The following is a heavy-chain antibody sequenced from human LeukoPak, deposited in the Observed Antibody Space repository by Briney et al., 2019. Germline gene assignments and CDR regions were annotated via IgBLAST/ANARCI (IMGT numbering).Heavy chain of an antibody. J-gene: IGHJ4*02. CDR3: ARDLGGYNPDY. Sequence: GGSLRLSCAVSGLTFSSYGMHWVRQAPGKGLEWVAVIWCDGSNKYYADSVKGRFTISRDNSKNTLYLQMNSLRAEDTAVYYCARDLGGYNPDYWGQGTLVTVSS. D-gene: IGHD5-24*01. CDR2: IWCDGSNK. V-gene: IGHV3-33*01. CDR1: GLTFSSYG.